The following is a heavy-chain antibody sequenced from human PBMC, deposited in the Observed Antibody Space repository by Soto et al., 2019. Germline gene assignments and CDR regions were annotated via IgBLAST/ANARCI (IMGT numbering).Heavy chain of an antibody. CDR2: IKSKTDGGTP. CDR1: GFTFTTAW. J-gene: IGHJ5*02. D-gene: IGHD2-15*01. CDR3: TTDLDIVVVVVALDEKKNWFYP. Sequence: GGSLRLSCAASGFTFTTAWINWVRQAPGKGLEWVGRIKSKTDGGTPDFAAPVKGRFTISRDDSKNTLYLQMNSLKTEDTAVYYCTTDLDIVVVVVALDEKKNWFYPWGQGTLVTVSS. V-gene: IGHV3-15*07.